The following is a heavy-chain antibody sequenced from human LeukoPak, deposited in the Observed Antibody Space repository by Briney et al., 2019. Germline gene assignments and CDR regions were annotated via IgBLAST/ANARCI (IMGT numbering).Heavy chain of an antibody. J-gene: IGHJ4*02. CDR1: GGSISSSSYY. Sequence: SETLSLTCTVSGGSISSSSYYWGWIRQPPGKGLEWIGSIYYSGSTYYNPSLKSRVTISVDTSKNQFSLKLSSVTAADTAVYYCARARDYDILTGPVYFDYWGQGTLVTVSS. CDR3: ARARDYDILTGPVYFDY. D-gene: IGHD3-9*01. CDR2: IYYSGST. V-gene: IGHV4-39*07.